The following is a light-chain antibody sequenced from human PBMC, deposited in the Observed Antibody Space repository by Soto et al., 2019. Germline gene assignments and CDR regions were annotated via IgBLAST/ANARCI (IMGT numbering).Light chain of an antibody. CDR1: QSVSSNY. Sequence: EFVLTQSPGTLSLSPGERATLSCRASQSVSSNYLAWYQQKPGQAPRLLIYAASSRATDIPDRFSGSGSGTDFTLTISRLEPEDSAVYSCQQYGTSPHTFGQGTKLEIK. CDR2: AAS. CDR3: QQYGTSPHT. V-gene: IGKV3-20*01. J-gene: IGKJ2*01.